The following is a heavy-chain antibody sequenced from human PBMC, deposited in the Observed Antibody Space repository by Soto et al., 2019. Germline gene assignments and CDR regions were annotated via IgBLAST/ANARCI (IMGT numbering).Heavy chain of an antibody. J-gene: IGHJ5*02. D-gene: IGHD2-8*01. Sequence: GWSLRLSCAASGFTFSKYSMNWARQAPGKGLEWISYITSSSSTIYYADSVKGRFTISRDNAKNSLYLQMNSLRDEDTAIYYWARDNGMAGSCDPWGQGSLVTVSS. CDR2: ITSSSSTI. CDR3: ARDNGMAGSCDP. CDR1: GFTFSKYS. V-gene: IGHV3-48*02.